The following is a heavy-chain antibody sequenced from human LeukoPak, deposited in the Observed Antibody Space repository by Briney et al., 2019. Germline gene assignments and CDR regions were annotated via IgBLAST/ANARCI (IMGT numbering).Heavy chain of an antibody. V-gene: IGHV4-59*01. D-gene: IGHD5-18*01. Sequence: KPSETLSLTCTVSGGSISSYYWSWIRQPPGKGLEWIGYIYYSGSTNYNPSLKSRVTISVDTSKNQFSLKLSSVTAADTAVYYCARDRRGYSYGYDYWGQGTLVTVSS. CDR3: ARDRRGYSYGYDY. CDR1: GGSISSYY. CDR2: IYYSGST. J-gene: IGHJ4*02.